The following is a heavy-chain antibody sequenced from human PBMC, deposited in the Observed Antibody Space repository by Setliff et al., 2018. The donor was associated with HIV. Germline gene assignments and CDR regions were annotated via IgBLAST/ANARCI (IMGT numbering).Heavy chain of an antibody. Sequence: WETLSLTCTVSDDSINDYYWSWLRQPPGKGLEWIGYIYKTGTTRYSPSLESRVTISIDTSRNHFSLNLKSVTAADTAVYYCARDNVRGPTNAMDVWGQGTTVTVSS. CDR1: DDSINDYY. D-gene: IGHD3-10*01. CDR2: IYKTGTT. CDR3: ARDNVRGPTNAMDV. J-gene: IGHJ6*02. V-gene: IGHV4-4*09.